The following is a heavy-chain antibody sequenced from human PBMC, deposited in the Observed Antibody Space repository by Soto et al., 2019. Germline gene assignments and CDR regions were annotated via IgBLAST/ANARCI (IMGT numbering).Heavy chain of an antibody. Sequence: QVQLVQSGAEVKKPGASVKVSCKASGYTFTSYGISWVRQAPGQGLEWMGWISAYNGNTNYAQKLQGRVTMTTDTSTSTAYMELRSLRSDDTAVYYCAREADYYDSSGDPSDYYGMDVWGQGTTVTVSS. J-gene: IGHJ6*02. CDR2: ISAYNGNT. CDR3: AREADYYDSSGDPSDYYGMDV. D-gene: IGHD3-22*01. CDR1: GYTFTSYG. V-gene: IGHV1-18*04.